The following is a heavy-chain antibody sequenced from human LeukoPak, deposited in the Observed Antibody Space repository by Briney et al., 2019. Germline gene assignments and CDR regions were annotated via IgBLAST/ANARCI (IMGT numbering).Heavy chain of an antibody. V-gene: IGHV3-21*01. Sequence: GGSLRLSCAASGFTFSSYTMNWVRQAPGKGLEWVSCISSSSTNIYYADSVKGRFTISRDNAKNSLYLQMNSLRAEDTAVYYCARKLYSDNSHDAFDIWGQGTMVIVSS. CDR3: ARKLYSDNSHDAFDI. D-gene: IGHD1-26*01. J-gene: IGHJ3*02. CDR2: ISSSSTNI. CDR1: GFTFSSYT.